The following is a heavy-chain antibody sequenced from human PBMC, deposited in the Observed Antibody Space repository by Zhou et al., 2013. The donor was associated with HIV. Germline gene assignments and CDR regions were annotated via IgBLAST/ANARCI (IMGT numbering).Heavy chain of an antibody. D-gene: IGHD3-16*01. J-gene: IGHJ3*02. CDR3: ATGVWGSDAFDI. Sequence: HVQLIQSETEVKKPGASVKVSCKVSGYTLTKLSIHWVRQAPGKGLEWMGGLGPENAKTIYAQSFQGRVTMTEDTSTDTAYMELSSLRSDDMAIYYCATGVWGSDAFDIWGQGTTVTVSS. CDR1: GYTLTKLS. CDR2: LGPENAKT. V-gene: IGHV1-24*01.